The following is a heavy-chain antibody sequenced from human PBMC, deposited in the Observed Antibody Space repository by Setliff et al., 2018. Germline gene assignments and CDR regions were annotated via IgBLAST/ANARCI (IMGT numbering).Heavy chain of an antibody. V-gene: IGHV3-7*03. J-gene: IGHJ5*02. D-gene: IGHD4-4*01. CDR3: ARDNVILDDSRGIFYPWYDP. Sequence: GSLRLSCAASGFSLSNYWMSWVRQAPGKGLEWVANIKEDGSEEYYVDSVRGRFSISRDNAKDSVFLEMNSLRADDTAVYYCARDNVILDDSRGIFYPWYDPWGQGTLVTVSS. CDR2: IKEDGSEE. CDR1: GFSLSNYW.